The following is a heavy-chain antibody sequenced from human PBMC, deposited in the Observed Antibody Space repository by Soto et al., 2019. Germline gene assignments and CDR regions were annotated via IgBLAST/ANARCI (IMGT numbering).Heavy chain of an antibody. V-gene: IGHV3-23*01. J-gene: IGHJ4*02. CDR3: AKRRITFGGVIPHPFDY. CDR1: GFTFSSYA. Sequence: EVQLLESGGGLVQPGGSLRLSCAASGFTFSSYAMSWVRQAPGKGLEWVSAISGSGGSTYYADSVKGRFTISRDNSKNTLYLQMNGLRAEDTAVYYCAKRRITFGGVIPHPFDYWGQGTLVTVSS. CDR2: ISGSGGST. D-gene: IGHD3-16*01.